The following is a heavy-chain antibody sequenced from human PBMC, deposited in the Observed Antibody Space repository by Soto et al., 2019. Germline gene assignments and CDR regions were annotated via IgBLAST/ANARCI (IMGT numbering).Heavy chain of an antibody. CDR2: INPNSGDT. Sequence: ASVKVSCKSSGYAFTGYYIHWVRQGPGQGLEWMGWINPNSGDTNYAQKFQGRVTMPRDTSFSTAYMGLGSMRSEDTAVYSCATRYSYVPFWGRRTLVTV. CDR1: GYAFTGYY. J-gene: IGHJ4*02. D-gene: IGHD5-18*01. CDR3: ATRYSYVPF. V-gene: IGHV1-2*02.